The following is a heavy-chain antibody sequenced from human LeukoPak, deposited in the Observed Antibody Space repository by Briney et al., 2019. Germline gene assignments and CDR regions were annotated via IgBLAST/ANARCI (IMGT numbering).Heavy chain of an antibody. V-gene: IGHV3-21*01. CDR2: ISSSSSYI. CDR3: ARDLSQQLVKGSFDY. D-gene: IGHD6-13*01. CDR1: GFTFSSYS. Sequence: GGSLRLSCAASGFTFSSYSMNWVRQAPGKGLEWVSSISSSSSYIYYADSVKGRFTISRDNAKNSLYLQMNSLRAEDTAVYYCARDLSQQLVKGSFDYWGQGTLVTVSS. J-gene: IGHJ4*02.